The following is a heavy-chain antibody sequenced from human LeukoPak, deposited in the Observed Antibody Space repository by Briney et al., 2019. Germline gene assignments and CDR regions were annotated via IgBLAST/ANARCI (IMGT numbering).Heavy chain of an antibody. CDR3: ARGRLERRSYFDY. J-gene: IGHJ4*02. D-gene: IGHD1-1*01. V-gene: IGHV1-69*13. CDR2: IIPIFGTA. CDR1: GGTFNKYA. Sequence: SVKVSCKASGGTFNKYAIRWVRQAPGQGLEWMGGIIPIFGTANYAQKFQGRVTITADESTTTAYMELSSLRSEDTALYYCARGRLERRSYFDYWGQGTLVTVSS.